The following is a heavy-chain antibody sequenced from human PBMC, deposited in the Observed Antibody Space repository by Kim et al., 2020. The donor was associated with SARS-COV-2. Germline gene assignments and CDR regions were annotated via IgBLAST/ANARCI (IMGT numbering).Heavy chain of an antibody. J-gene: IGHJ4*02. Sequence: VKGRFTISRDNSKNTLYLQMNSLRAEDTAVYYCAKDTTGGYDSSGYYFDYWGQGTLVTVSS. V-gene: IGHV3-23*01. CDR3: AKDTTGGYDSSGYYFDY. D-gene: IGHD3-22*01.